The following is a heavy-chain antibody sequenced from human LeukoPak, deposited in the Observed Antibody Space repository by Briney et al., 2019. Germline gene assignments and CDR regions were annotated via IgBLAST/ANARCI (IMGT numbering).Heavy chain of an antibody. CDR2: INNVASHI. CDR1: GFTFSSSA. V-gene: IGHV3-21*01. D-gene: IGHD3-3*01. CDR3: ARDRALYGIFDYMDV. J-gene: IGHJ6*03. Sequence: PGGSLRLSCAASGFTFSSSAMNWVRQAPGKGLEWVSSINNVASHIYYAHSVKGRFTISRDNAKNSLYLQMNSLSDEDTAVYYCARDRALYGIFDYMDVWGKGTTVTVSS.